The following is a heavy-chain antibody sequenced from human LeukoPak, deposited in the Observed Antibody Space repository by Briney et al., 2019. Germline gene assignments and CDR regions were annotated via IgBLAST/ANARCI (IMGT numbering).Heavy chain of an antibody. Sequence: PGGSLRLSCVGSGFTFSNYGVHWVRQAPGKGLEWVAFIRYGGNTPYYADSVRGRFTISRGNAKNSLYLQMNSLRAEDTAVYYCARWPYSSSYYFDYWGQGTLVTVSS. CDR2: IRYGGNTP. CDR3: ARWPYSSSYYFDY. J-gene: IGHJ4*02. D-gene: IGHD6-6*01. V-gene: IGHV3-30*02. CDR1: GFTFSNYG.